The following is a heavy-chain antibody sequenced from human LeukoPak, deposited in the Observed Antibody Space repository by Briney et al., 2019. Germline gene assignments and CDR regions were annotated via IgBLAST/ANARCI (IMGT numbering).Heavy chain of an antibody. CDR2: VNWNGGST. CDR1: GFTFDDYG. J-gene: IGHJ4*02. Sequence: GGSLRLSCAASGFTFDDYGMSWVRQAPGKGLEWISGVNWNGGSTGYADSVKGRFTISRDNSKNTLYLQMNSLRAEDTAVYYCAKGGPLIGYDSSGYSTGPNFDYWGQGTLVTVSS. CDR3: AKGGPLIGYDSSGYSTGPNFDY. D-gene: IGHD3-22*01. V-gene: IGHV3-20*04.